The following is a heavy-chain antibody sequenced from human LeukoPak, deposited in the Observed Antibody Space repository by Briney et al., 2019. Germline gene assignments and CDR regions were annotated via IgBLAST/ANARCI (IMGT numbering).Heavy chain of an antibody. CDR3: AKVEATYGSGSYYPWVY. Sequence: PGGSLRLSCAASGFTFSPYNMNWIRQAPGKGPEWVSTISGNGISTYYADSVKGRFTISRDNSKDTLYLQMNSLRAEDTAVYYCAKVEATYGSGSYYPWVYWGQGTLVTVSS. V-gene: IGHV3-23*01. CDR1: GFTFSPYN. D-gene: IGHD3-10*01. J-gene: IGHJ4*02. CDR2: ISGNGIST.